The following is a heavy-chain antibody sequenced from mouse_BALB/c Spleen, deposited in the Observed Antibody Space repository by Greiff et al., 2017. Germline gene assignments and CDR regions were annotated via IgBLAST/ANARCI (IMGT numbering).Heavy chain of an antibody. CDR2: IDPANGNT. CDR1: GFNIKDTY. D-gene: IGHD1-2*01. Sequence: EVQLQQSGAELVKPGASVKLSCTASGFNIKDTYMHWVKQRPEQGLEWIGRIDPANGNTKYDPKFQGKATITADTSSNTAYLQLSSLTSEDTAVYYCARGLLRLRGDYFDYWGQGTTLTVSS. V-gene: IGHV14-3*02. CDR3: ARGLLRLRGDYFDY. J-gene: IGHJ2*01.